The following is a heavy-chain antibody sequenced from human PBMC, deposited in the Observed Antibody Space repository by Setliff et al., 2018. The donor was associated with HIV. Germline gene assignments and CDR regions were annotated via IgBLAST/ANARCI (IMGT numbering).Heavy chain of an antibody. CDR1: GVTFSSYS. V-gene: IGHV3-48*01. CDR3: ARVQYFNSGGYWATIRHYYYMDV. CDR2: ISRNSDTI. D-gene: IGHD3-22*01. Sequence: WGSLRLSCAASGVTFSSYSMNWVRQAPGRGLEWLSYISRNSDTIYYADSVKGRFTISNDNAENSLFLHMNSLRAEDTAVYYCARVQYFNSGGYWATIRHYYYMDVWGKGTAVTVSS. J-gene: IGHJ6*03.